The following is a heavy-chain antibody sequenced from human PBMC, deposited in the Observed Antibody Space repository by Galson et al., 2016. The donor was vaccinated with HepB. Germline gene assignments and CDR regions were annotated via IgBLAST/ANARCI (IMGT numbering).Heavy chain of an antibody. CDR2: MHQDGST. Sequence: SEILSLTCTVSGYPIRNGYFWGWIRQSPGKGLEWIGSMHQDGSTYYNPSLKIRVSTSVDTSQNQVSLNLNSVTAADTAVYFCARAAVGENWYFDLWGRGTLVTVSA. CDR3: ARAAVGENWYFDL. D-gene: IGHD3-10*01. CDR1: GYPIRNGYF. J-gene: IGHJ2*01. V-gene: IGHV4-38-2*02.